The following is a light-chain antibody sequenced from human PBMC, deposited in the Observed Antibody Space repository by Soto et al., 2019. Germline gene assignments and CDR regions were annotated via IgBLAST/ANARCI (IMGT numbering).Light chain of an antibody. CDR2: TNN. J-gene: IGLJ1*01. V-gene: IGLV1-44*01. Sequence: QSVLTQPPSASGTPGQRITISCSGDSSNIESHAVNWYQQLPGTAPKLLINTNNQRPSGVPDRFSGSKSGASASLAISGLQSEDEATYYCAIWDDSRIGVFGTRTKVTVL. CDR3: AIWDDSRIGV. CDR1: SSNIESHA.